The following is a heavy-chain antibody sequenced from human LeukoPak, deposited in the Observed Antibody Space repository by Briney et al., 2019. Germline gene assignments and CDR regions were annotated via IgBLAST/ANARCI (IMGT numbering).Heavy chain of an antibody. Sequence: PSGTLSLTCAVSGGSISSSNWWSWIRQPPGKGLEWIGYIYYSGSTNYNPSLKSRVTISVDTSKNQFSLKLSSVTAADTAVYYCARQGDYVWGSLNAANWFDPWGQGTLVTVSS. D-gene: IGHD3-16*01. CDR3: ARQGDYVWGSLNAANWFDP. CDR1: GGSISSSNW. CDR2: IYYSGST. J-gene: IGHJ5*02. V-gene: IGHV4-59*08.